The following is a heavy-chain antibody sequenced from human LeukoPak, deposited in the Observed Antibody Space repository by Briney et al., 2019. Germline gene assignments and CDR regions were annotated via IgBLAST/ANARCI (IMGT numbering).Heavy chain of an antibody. CDR2: ISSSSSYI. V-gene: IGHV3-21*01. D-gene: IGHD6-13*01. J-gene: IGHJ4*02. CDR1: GFTFGSYS. CDR3: ARDPSRGSSWYTLTQNDTNDY. Sequence: GGSLRLSCAASGFTFGSYSMNWVRQAPGKGLEWVSSISSSSSYIYYADSVKGRFTISRDNAKNSLYLQMNSLRAEDTAVYYCARDPSRGSSWYTLTQNDTNDYWGQGTLVTVSS.